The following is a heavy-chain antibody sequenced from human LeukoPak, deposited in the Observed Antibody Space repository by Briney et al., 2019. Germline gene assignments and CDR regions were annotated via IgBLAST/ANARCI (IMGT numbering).Heavy chain of an antibody. Sequence: GGSLRLSCAASGFTFRNYAMSWVRQAPGRGLEWVSTISGSGSTFYADSVEGRFTISRDNSMNTLYLQMDSLRAEDTAVYYCAKDVRSWWGKLYYFDNWGQGTLVTVSS. J-gene: IGHJ4*02. V-gene: IGHV3-23*01. D-gene: IGHD6-13*01. CDR3: AKDVRSWWGKLYYFDN. CDR1: GFTFRNYA. CDR2: ISGSGST.